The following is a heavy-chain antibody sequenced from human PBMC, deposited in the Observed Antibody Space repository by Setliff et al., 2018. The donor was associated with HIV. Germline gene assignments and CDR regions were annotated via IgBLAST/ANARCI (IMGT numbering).Heavy chain of an antibody. D-gene: IGHD5-12*01. CDR2: INWNGGST. V-gene: IGHV3-20*04. Sequence: PGGSLRLSCAASGFTFDDYGMSWVRQAPGKGLEWVSGINWNGGSTGYADSVKGRFAISRDNAKKSLYLQMYSLRAEDTALYYCVRVGGYSGYDWPQPLYFDYWGQGALVTVSS. CDR3: VRVGGYSGYDWPQPLYFDY. J-gene: IGHJ4*02. CDR1: GFTFDDYG.